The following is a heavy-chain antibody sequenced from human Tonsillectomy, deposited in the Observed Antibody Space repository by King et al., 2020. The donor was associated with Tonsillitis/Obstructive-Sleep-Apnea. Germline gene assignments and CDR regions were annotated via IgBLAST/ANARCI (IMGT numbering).Heavy chain of an antibody. CDR1: GGSFSGYY. D-gene: IGHD2-2*01. J-gene: IGHJ6*03. CDR3: ARGDIVVVPAAMVYYYYMDV. Sequence: VQLQQWGAGLLKPSETLSLTCAVYGGSFSGYYWSWIRKPPGKGLEWIGEINHSGSTNYNPSLKSRVTLSVDWSKNQFSLKLSSVTAADTAVYYCARGDIVVVPAAMVYYYYMDVWGKGTTVTVSS. CDR2: INHSGST. V-gene: IGHV4-34*01.